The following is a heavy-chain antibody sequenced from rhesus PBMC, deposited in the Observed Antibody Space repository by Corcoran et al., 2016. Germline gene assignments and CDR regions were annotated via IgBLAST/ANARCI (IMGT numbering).Heavy chain of an antibody. CDR3: ARARYSGYTYGAYFDY. J-gene: IGHJ4*01. CDR2: IYGSGGGT. V-gene: IGHV4-106*01. CDR1: GGSISDDYY. Sequence: QVQLQESGPGLVKPSETLSLTCAVSGGSISDDYYWSLIRSWIRQPPGKGLEWIGYIYGSGGGTTYPPSLKNRVTISIDTSKNHFSLRLNSVTAADTAVYYCARARYSGYTYGAYFDYWGQGVLVTVSS. D-gene: IGHD5-24*01.